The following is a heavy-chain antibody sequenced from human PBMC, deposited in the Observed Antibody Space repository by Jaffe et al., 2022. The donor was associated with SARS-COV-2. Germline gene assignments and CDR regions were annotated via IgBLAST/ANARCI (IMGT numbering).Heavy chain of an antibody. CDR3: ARGGGYSYGLHYYGMDV. J-gene: IGHJ6*02. D-gene: IGHD5-18*01. Sequence: QVQLVESGGGVVQPGRSLRLSCAASGFTFSSYGMHWVRQAPGKGLEWVAVIWYDGSNKYYADSVKGRFTISRDNSKNTLYLQMNSLRAEDTAVYYCARGGGYSYGLHYYGMDVWGQGTTVTVSS. CDR2: IWYDGSNK. V-gene: IGHV3-33*01. CDR1: GFTFSSYG.